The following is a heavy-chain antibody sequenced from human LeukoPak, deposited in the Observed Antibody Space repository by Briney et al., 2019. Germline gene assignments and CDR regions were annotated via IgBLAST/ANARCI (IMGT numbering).Heavy chain of an antibody. CDR1: RYTFTDYY. CDR2: INPKSGET. Sequence: ASVKVSCRASRYTFTDYYMHWVRQAPGQGLEWMGWINPKSGETRYEQNSQGRVTMTRDTSITTAYMELSRLRSDDTAVYYCAREAGDNTYNVWGQGTMVTVSS. J-gene: IGHJ3*01. CDR3: AREAGDNTYNV. V-gene: IGHV1-2*02. D-gene: IGHD7-27*01.